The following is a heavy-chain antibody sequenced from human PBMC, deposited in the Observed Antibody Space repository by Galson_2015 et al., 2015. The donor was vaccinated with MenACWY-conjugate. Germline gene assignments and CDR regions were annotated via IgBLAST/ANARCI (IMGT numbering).Heavy chain of an antibody. CDR2: VSDYTGRR. Sequence: SVKVSCKASGYTFSTYGINWVRQAPGQGLEWLGWVSDYTGRRHYAEPVQGRLTMTRDTSKSTASLELRSLRPDDTAVYFCASGSRVSGYDSIPFVSWGQGTLFTFPP. CDR1: GYTFSTYG. J-gene: IGHJ4*02. CDR3: ASGSRVSGYDSIPFVS. D-gene: IGHD5-12*01. V-gene: IGHV1-18*01.